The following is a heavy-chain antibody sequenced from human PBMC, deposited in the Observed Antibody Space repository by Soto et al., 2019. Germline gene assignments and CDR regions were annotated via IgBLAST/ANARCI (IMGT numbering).Heavy chain of an antibody. CDR3: TTAIWFAITYAMDV. Sequence: NPGGSLRLSCAASGFTFSNAWMSWVRQAPGKGLEWVGRIKRKTDGGTTDYAAPVKGRFTISRDDSKNTLYLQMNSLKTEDTAVYYCTTAIWFAITYAMDVWGQGTTVTVSS. D-gene: IGHD3-10*01. CDR2: IKRKTDGGTT. J-gene: IGHJ6*02. V-gene: IGHV3-15*01. CDR1: GFTFSNAW.